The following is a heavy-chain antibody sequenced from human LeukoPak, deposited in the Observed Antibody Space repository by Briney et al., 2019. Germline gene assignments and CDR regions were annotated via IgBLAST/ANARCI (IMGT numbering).Heavy chain of an antibody. V-gene: IGHV1-69*13. D-gene: IGHD2-2*01. Sequence: SVKVSCKASGGTFSSYAISWVRQAPGQGLEWMGGIIPIFGTANYAQKFQGRVTITADESTSTAYMELSSLRSEDTAVYYCARHQYPVVVVPAAALDYWGQGTLVTVSS. CDR2: IIPIFGTA. CDR3: ARHQYPVVVVPAAALDY. CDR1: GGTFSSYA. J-gene: IGHJ4*02.